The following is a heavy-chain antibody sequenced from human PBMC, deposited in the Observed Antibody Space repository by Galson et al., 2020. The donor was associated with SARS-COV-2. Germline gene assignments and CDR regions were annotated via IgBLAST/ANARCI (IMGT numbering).Heavy chain of an antibody. CDR3: ARGDLYYYDSSGYYYIDS. V-gene: IGHV3-30-3*01. J-gene: IGHJ4*02. CDR1: GFTFSTYA. CDR2: ISYDGNNI. Sequence: TGGSLRLSCAASGFTFSTYAMHWVRQAPGKGLEWVAHISYDGNNIYSADSVKGRFTISRDNSKSTLYLQMNSLRAKDTAVYYCARGDLYYYDSSGYYYIDSWGQGTLVAVSS. D-gene: IGHD3-22*01.